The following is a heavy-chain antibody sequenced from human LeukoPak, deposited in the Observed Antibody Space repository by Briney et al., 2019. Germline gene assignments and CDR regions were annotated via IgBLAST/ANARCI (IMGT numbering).Heavy chain of an antibody. CDR2: IGSRGTPM. CDR3: ASVDTALFHFYGMDA. CDR1: GFTFSSYE. D-gene: IGHD5-18*01. Sequence: GGSLRLSCVASGFTFSSYEMNWVCQAPGKGLEWVSYIGSRGTPMYYADSVKGRFTISRDNAKNSLSLYMDSLRVEDTAVYYCASVDTALFHFYGMDAWGPGATVTVSS. J-gene: IGHJ6*02. V-gene: IGHV3-48*03.